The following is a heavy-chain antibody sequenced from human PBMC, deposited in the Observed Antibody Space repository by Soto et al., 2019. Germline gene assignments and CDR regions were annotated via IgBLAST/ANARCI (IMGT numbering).Heavy chain of an antibody. CDR1: GGSFSGYY. D-gene: IGHD1-26*01. J-gene: IGHJ4*02. V-gene: IGHV4-34*01. CDR2: INHSGSP. CDR3: GRELVGATRY. Sequence: SETLSLTCAVYGGSFSGYYWGWIRQPPGKGLEWIGEINHSGSPNYDPSLKSRVTISVDTSKDQFSLKLSSVTAADTAVYYCGRELVGATRYWGQGTLVTVSS.